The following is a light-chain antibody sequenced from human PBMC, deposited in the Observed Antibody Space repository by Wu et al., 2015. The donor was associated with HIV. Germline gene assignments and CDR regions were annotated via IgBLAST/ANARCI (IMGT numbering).Light chain of an antibody. Sequence: PGERATLSCRASQSVSSYLAWYQHKPGQAPRLLIYDASDRATGISARFSGSGSGTEFTLTISSLEPEDFAFYYCQHRFNWPLIFGQGTRLEIK. J-gene: IGKJ5*01. CDR2: DAS. CDR3: QHRFNWPLI. CDR1: QSVSSY. V-gene: IGKV3-11*01.